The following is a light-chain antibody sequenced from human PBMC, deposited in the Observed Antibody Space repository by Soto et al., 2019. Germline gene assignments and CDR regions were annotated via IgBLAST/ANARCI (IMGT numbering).Light chain of an antibody. J-gene: IGLJ1*01. V-gene: IGLV2-23*01. CDR2: EAS. Sequence: QSVLPQPASVTGSPGQSITISCTGTRSDVGSFHLVSWYQQHPGKAPKLMIYEASKRPSGVSDRFSGSKSGTTASLTISGLQAEDEADYYCCSYAGSSTYVFGTGTKVTVL. CDR1: RSDVGSFHL. CDR3: CSYAGSSTYV.